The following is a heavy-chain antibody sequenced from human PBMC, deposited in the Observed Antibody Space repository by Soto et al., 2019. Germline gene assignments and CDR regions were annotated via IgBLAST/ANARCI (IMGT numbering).Heavy chain of an antibody. J-gene: IGHJ4*02. CDR2: IYSGGYT. CDR1: GFTVSNNY. V-gene: IGHV3-53*01. D-gene: IGHD3-10*01. CDR3: ATDRGGGGY. Sequence: EVQLVESGGGLIQPGGSLRLSCAVSGFTVSNNYMSWVRQAPGKGLEGVSVIYSGGYTAYGDSVKGRFTISRDNSKNTIFLKKNGPGADDSAVYYWATDRGGGGYWGQGTLVTVSS.